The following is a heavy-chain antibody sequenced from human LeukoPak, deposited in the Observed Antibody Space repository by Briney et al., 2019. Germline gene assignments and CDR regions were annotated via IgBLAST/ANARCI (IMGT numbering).Heavy chain of an antibody. CDR3: ASLTTADAFDI. D-gene: IGHD3-22*01. CDR2: IYDSGST. V-gene: IGHV4-61*05. CDR1: GRSISSSSYY. Sequence: SETLSLTCTVSGRSISSSSYYWGWIRQPPGKGLEWIGYIYDSGSTNYNPSLKSRVTISVDTSKNQFSLKLSSVTAADTAVFYCASLTTADAFDIWGQGTMVTVSS. J-gene: IGHJ3*02.